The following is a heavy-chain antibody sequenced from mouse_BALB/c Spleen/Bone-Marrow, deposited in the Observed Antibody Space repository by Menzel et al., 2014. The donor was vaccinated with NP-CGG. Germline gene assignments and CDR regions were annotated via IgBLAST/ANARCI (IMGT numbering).Heavy chain of an antibody. CDR1: GFTFTDYY. J-gene: IGHJ3*01. V-gene: IGHV7-3*02. CDR3: ATGWFAY. CDR2: IRNKANGYTT. Sequence: EAMLVESGGGLVQPGGSLRLSCATSGFTFTDYYMSWVRQPPGKALEWLGFIRNKANGYTTEYSASVKGRFTISRDNSQSILYLQMNTLRAEDSATYYCATGWFAYWGQTTLVNVSA.